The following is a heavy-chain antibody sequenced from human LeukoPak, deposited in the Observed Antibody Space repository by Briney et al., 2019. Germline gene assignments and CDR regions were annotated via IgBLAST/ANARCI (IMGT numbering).Heavy chain of an antibody. D-gene: IGHD3-10*01. CDR2: ISSSSSYI. Sequence: GGSLRLSCAASGFTFSSYSMNWVRQAPRKGLEWVSSISSSSSYIYYADSVKGRFTISRDNAKNSLYLQMNSLRAEDTAVYYCARDGTMVRGVIINLDYWGQGTLVTVSS. CDR3: ARDGTMVRGVIINLDY. J-gene: IGHJ4*02. CDR1: GFTFSSYS. V-gene: IGHV3-21*01.